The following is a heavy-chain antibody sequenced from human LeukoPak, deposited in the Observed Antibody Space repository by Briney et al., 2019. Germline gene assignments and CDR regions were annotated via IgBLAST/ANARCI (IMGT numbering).Heavy chain of an antibody. CDR2: ITYDGSNK. CDR1: GFTFSSYG. V-gene: IGHV3-30*02. Sequence: AGGSLRLSCAASGFTFSSYGIHWVRQAPGKGLEWVTFITYDGSNKFYADSVKGRFTISRDNSKNTLYLQMNSLRPEDTAVYYCAKGFGEFSYYYYGMDVWGQGTTVTVP. CDR3: AKGFGEFSYYYYGMDV. D-gene: IGHD3-10*01. J-gene: IGHJ6*02.